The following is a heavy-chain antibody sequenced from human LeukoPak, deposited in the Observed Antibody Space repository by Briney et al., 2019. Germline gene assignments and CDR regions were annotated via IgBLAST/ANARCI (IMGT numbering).Heavy chain of an antibody. V-gene: IGHV3-30-3*01. Sequence: GTSLRLSCAASGFTFSSFAMHWVRQAPGKGLEWVAVISYDGSNEYYADSGKGRFTISRDNSKNTLYLQMNSLRAEDTGVYHCARDHSLDYGNWFHPWGQGTLVTVSS. CDR1: GFTFSSFA. CDR3: ARDHSLDYGNWFHP. J-gene: IGHJ5*02. D-gene: IGHD4-17*01. CDR2: ISYDGSNE.